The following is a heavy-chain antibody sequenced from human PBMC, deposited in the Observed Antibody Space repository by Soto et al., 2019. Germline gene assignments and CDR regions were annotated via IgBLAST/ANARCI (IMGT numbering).Heavy chain of an antibody. J-gene: IGHJ4*02. Sequence: QVQLVESGGGVVQPGRSLRLSCAASGFTFSSYGMHWVRQAPGKGLEWVAVIWYDGSNKYYADSVKGRFTISRDNSKNTLYLQMNSLRAEATAVYYCARDYEQQLVLDYWGQGTLVTVSS. D-gene: IGHD6-13*01. V-gene: IGHV3-33*01. CDR2: IWYDGSNK. CDR1: GFTFSSYG. CDR3: ARDYEQQLVLDY.